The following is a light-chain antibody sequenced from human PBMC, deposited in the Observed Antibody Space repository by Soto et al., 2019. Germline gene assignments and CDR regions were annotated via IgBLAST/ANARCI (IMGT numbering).Light chain of an antibody. CDR2: EGS. V-gene: IGLV2-23*01. J-gene: IGLJ1*01. Sequence: QSALTQPASVSGSPGQSITISCTGTSSDVGSYNLVSWYQQHPGKSPKLMVYEGSNRPSGVSNRFSGSKSGNTDSLTLSGLQAEDEADYYCCSYAGSSTLYVFGTGTKVTVL. CDR1: SSDVGSYNL. CDR3: CSYAGSSTLYV.